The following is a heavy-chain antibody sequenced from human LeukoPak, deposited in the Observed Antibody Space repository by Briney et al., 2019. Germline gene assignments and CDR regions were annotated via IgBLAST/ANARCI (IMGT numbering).Heavy chain of an antibody. Sequence: ASVKVSCKASGYTFTSYGISWVRQAPGQGLEWMGWISPYNGNTYYAQKFRGRVTMTTDTSTSTAYMERRSLSSDDTAVYYCARGPYCSGATCYSQYFDFWGQGTLVPVSS. CDR2: ISPYNGNT. D-gene: IGHD2-15*01. CDR1: GYTFTSYG. V-gene: IGHV1-18*01. CDR3: ARGPYCSGATCYSQYFDF. J-gene: IGHJ4*02.